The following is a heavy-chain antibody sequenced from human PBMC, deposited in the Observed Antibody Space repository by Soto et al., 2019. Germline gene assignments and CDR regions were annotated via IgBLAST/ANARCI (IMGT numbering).Heavy chain of an antibody. CDR1: GDTFSSYA. D-gene: IGHD4-4*01. Sequence: SVKVSCKASGDTFSSYAISWVRQAPGQGLEWMGGIIPIFGTANYAQKFQGRVTITADESTSTPYMELSSLRSEDTAVYYCARGYSGPNRMDVWGQGTTVPVSS. J-gene: IGHJ6*02. V-gene: IGHV1-69*13. CDR3: ARGYSGPNRMDV. CDR2: IIPIFGTA.